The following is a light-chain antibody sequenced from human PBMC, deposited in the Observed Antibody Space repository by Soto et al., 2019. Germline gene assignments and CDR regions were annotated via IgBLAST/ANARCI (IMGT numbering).Light chain of an antibody. V-gene: IGKV4-1*01. Sequence: DIVMTKFPDSLGMSLGERATINCKSSQNILYKSKNKNNLAWYQQKPGQPPRLLIYWASTRASGVPDRFSGSGSGTDFTLTINGLEAEDVAVYFCQQYHTTPFTFGPGTKVDIK. CDR1: QNILYKSKNKNN. CDR3: QQYHTTPFT. CDR2: WAS. J-gene: IGKJ3*01.